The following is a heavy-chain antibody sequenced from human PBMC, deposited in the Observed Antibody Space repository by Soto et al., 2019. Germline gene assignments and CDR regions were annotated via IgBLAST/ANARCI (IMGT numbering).Heavy chain of an antibody. J-gene: IGHJ4*02. CDR1: GFTFDDYA. Sequence: DVQLVESGGGLVQPGRSLRLSCAASGFTFDDYAIHWVRQAPGKGLEWVSGISWNSGRIGYADSVKGRFTISRDNAKNSLYLQMDRLRAEDTALYYCAKDMEYGIAAAGSLDYWGQGTLVTVSS. D-gene: IGHD6-13*01. V-gene: IGHV3-9*01. CDR2: ISWNSGRI. CDR3: AKDMEYGIAAAGSLDY.